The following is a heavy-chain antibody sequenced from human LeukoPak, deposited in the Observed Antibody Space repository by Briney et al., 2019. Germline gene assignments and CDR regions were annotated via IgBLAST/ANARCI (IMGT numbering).Heavy chain of an antibody. J-gene: IGHJ6*03. CDR1: GGSISSSSYY. CDR3: TSLYSSGWSGYYYYMDV. V-gene: IGHV4-39*01. CDR2: IYYSGST. Sequence: SETLSLTCTVSGGSISSSSYYWGWIRQPPGKGLEWIGSIYYSGSTYYNPSLKSQVTISVDTSKNQFSLKLSSVTAADTAVYYCTSLYSSGWSGYYYYMDVWGEGTTVTVSS. D-gene: IGHD6-19*01.